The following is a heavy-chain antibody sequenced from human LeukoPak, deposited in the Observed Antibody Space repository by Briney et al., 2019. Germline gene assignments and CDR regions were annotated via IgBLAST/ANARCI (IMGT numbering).Heavy chain of an antibody. CDR3: AKGSACADF. J-gene: IGHJ4*02. CDR1: GFTFSSYV. V-gene: IGHV3-23*01. Sequence: GGSLRLSCAASGFTFSSYVMSWVRQAPGKGLEWVSTISGSGGSTYYADSVKGRFTISRDNPKNTLSLQMNSLRAEDTAVYYCAKGSACADFWGQGTLVTVSS. CDR2: ISGSGGST. D-gene: IGHD3-3*01.